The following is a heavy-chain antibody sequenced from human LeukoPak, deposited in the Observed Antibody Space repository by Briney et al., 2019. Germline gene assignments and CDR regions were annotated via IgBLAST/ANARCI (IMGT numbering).Heavy chain of an antibody. J-gene: IGHJ4*02. D-gene: IGHD3-10*01. V-gene: IGHV1-69*13. Sequence: GASVKVSCKASGGTFISYAISWVRQAPGQGLEWMGGIIPIFGTANYAQKFQGRVTITADESTSTAYMELSSLRSEDTAVYYCARGYGSGVFDYWGQGTLVTVSS. CDR1: GGTFISYA. CDR2: IIPIFGTA. CDR3: ARGYGSGVFDY.